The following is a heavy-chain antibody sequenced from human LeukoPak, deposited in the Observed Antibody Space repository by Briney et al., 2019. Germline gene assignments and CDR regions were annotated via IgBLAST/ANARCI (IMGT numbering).Heavy chain of an antibody. CDR1: GGSISSYY. D-gene: IGHD3-16*01. J-gene: IGHJ4*02. CDR3: ARDNDSRDPPHFDY. V-gene: IGHV4-59*01. CDR2: IHSSGST. Sequence: SETLSLTCTVSGGSISSYYWSWIRQPPGKGLEWIGYIHSSGSTNYNPSVKSRVTISVDTSKNQFSLKLSSVTAEDTAVYYCARDNDSRDPPHFDYWGQGTLVTVSS.